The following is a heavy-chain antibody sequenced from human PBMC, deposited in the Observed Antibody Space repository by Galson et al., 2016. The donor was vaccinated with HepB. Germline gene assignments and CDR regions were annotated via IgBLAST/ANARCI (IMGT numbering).Heavy chain of an antibody. CDR3: TTVTHFTL. V-gene: IGHV3-43*01. Sequence: SLRLSCAASGFTFGTYTMHWIRQAPGEGLQWVSLITGDRANAYYADSVKGRFTISRDDSKNTLYLDMNSLQTEDTAVYYCTTVTHFTLGGQGILVTVSS. CDR2: ITGDRANA. CDR1: GFTFGTYT. J-gene: IGHJ4*02.